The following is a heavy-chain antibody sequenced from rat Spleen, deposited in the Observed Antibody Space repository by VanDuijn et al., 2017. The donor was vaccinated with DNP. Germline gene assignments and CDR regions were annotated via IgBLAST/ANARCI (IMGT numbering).Heavy chain of an antibody. J-gene: IGHJ1*01. V-gene: IGHV3-1*01. Sequence: EVQLQESGPGLVKPSQSLSLTCSVTDYSITSNYWAWIRKFPGNKMEWLGYINYSGSTGYNPSLKSRISITRDTSKNQFFLQLNSITTEDTATYYCARGLNYGGYNYYWYFDFWGPGTMVTVSS. CDR3: ARGLNYGGYNYYWYFDF. CDR2: INYSGST. D-gene: IGHD1-11*01. CDR1: DYSITSNY.